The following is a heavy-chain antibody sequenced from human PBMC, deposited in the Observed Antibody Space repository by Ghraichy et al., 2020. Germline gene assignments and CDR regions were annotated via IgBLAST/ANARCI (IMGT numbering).Heavy chain of an antibody. V-gene: IGHV6-1*01. CDR1: GDSVSSNSAA. CDR2: AYYRSKWCY. J-gene: IGHJ4*02. D-gene: IGHD1-26*01. Sequence: SQTLSLTCVISGDSVSSNSAAWGWIRQSPSGGLEWLGRAYYRSKWCYDYAVSVKSRVIINPDTSRNQFSLQLNSVTPEDTAVYYCARSEEGGTYSRFDCWGQGTLVTVSS. CDR3: ARSEEGGTYSRFDC.